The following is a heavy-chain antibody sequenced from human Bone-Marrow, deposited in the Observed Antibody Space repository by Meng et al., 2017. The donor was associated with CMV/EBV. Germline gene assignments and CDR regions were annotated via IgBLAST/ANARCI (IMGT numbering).Heavy chain of an antibody. CDR3: ARDVGWCAHDY. CDR1: GGSISSYY. J-gene: IGHJ4*02. V-gene: IGHV4-59*01. CDR2: IYYSGST. D-gene: IGHD4/OR15-4a*01. Sequence: SETLSLSCTVSGGSISSYYWSWIRQPPGKGLEWIGYIYYSGSTNYNPSLKSRVTISVDTSKNQFSLKLSSVTAADTAVYYCARDVGWCAHDYWGQETLVTVSS.